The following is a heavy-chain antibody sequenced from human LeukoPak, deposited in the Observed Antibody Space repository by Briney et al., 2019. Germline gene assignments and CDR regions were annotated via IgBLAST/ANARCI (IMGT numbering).Heavy chain of an antibody. D-gene: IGHD3-22*01. J-gene: IGHJ6*03. V-gene: IGHV4-38-2*02. CDR1: GYYISSGYY. CDR3: ARDSSGRYYYYYYMDV. Sequence: SETLSITCIVSGYYISSGYYWGWIRQPPGKGLEWPGSIYHSGSNYYNPSLKSRVTISVDTSKNQFSLKLSSVTAAYTAVYYCARDSSGRYYYYYYMDVWGKGTTVTVSS. CDR2: IYHSGSN.